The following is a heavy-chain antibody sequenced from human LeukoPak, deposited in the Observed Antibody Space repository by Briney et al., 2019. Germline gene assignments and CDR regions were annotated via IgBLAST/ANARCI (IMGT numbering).Heavy chain of an antibody. CDR2: INPNSGGT. CDR1: GYTFTGYY. V-gene: IGHV1-2*06. Sequence: GASVKVSCKASGYTFTGYYMHWVRQAPGQGLEWMGRINPNSGGTNYAQKFQGRVTMTRDTSISTAYMELSRLRSDDTAVYYCARAARFLAAADYYYYYMDVWGKGTTVTVSS. CDR3: ARAARFLAAADYYYYYMDV. J-gene: IGHJ6*03. D-gene: IGHD6-13*01.